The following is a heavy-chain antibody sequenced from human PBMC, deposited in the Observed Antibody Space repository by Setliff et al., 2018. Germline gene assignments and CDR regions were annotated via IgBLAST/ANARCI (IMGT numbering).Heavy chain of an antibody. Sequence: ASVKVSCKASGYTFTSYGISWVRQAPGQGLEWMGWISAYNGNTNYAQKLQGRVTMTTDTSTNTAYMEVRSLGSDDTAMYYCARAVGYCSGGSCYFDYWGQGTLVTVSS. V-gene: IGHV1-18*01. CDR2: ISAYNGNT. CDR3: ARAVGYCSGGSCYFDY. D-gene: IGHD2-15*01. J-gene: IGHJ4*02. CDR1: GYTFTSYG.